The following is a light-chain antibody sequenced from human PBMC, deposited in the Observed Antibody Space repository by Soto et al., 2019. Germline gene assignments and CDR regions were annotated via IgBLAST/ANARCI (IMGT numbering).Light chain of an antibody. Sequence: DIQMTHSPSSLSASVGDRVTITCQASQDISNYLNWYQQKPGKAPKLLIYDASNLETGVPSRFSGSGSGTDFTFTISSLQPEDIATYYCQQYDNLPRTFGGGTKVDIK. CDR3: QQYDNLPRT. CDR1: QDISNY. J-gene: IGKJ4*01. V-gene: IGKV1-33*01. CDR2: DAS.